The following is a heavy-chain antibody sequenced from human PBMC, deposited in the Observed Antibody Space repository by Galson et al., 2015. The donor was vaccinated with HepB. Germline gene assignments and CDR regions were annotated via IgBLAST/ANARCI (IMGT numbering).Heavy chain of an antibody. CDR2: IRSKAYGGTT. CDR1: GLTFSTSA. CDR3: TRDAHYYDSSGYFF. Sequence: SLRLSCAASGLTFSTSAMSWVRQAPGKGLEWVGFIRSKAYGGTTEYAASVKGRFTISRDDSKSIAYLQMNSLKTEDTAVYYCTRDAHYYDSSGYFFWGQGTLVTVSS. J-gene: IGHJ4*02. D-gene: IGHD3-22*01. V-gene: IGHV3-49*04.